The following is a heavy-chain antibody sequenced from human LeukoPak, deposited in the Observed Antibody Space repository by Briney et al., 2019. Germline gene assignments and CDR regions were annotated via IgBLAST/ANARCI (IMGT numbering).Heavy chain of an antibody. Sequence: SETLSLTCTVSAASFISSSHHWGWIRQSPGKGLEWIGTVYYGRTTYYNPSLDGRVAISLDTYANHFSLQLNSVTAADTAGYYCVRHDGRGGATMGAFDSWGQGSLVTVSS. J-gene: IGHJ5*01. D-gene: IGHD5-12*01. CDR2: VYYGRTT. V-gene: IGHV4-39*01. CDR3: VRHDGRGGATMGAFDS. CDR1: AASFISSSHH.